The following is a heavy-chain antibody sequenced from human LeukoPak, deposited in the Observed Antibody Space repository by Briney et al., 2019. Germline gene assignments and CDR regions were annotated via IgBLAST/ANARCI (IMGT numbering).Heavy chain of an antibody. J-gene: IGHJ4*02. CDR1: GDSFTSYW. Sequence: GESLKISCKGSGDSFTSYWIGRVRQMPGKGLEWMGIIYPDDSDTRYSPSFQGQVTISADKSISTAYLQWSSLKASDTAMYYCARERSSQGYFDLWGQGTVVTVSS. CDR3: ARERSSQGYFDL. CDR2: IYPDDSDT. D-gene: IGHD6-6*01. V-gene: IGHV5-51*01.